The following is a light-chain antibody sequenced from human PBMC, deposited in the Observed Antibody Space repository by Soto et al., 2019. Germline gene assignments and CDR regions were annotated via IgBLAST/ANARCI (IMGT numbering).Light chain of an antibody. CDR3: QKYNSAPWT. V-gene: IGKV1-27*01. CDR2: GAS. CDR1: QGITNY. Sequence: DIQMTQSPSSLSASVGDRVTITCRASQGITNYLAWYQQKPGKVPKILIYGASTLQSGVPSRFSGSGSGTDFTLTISSLQPEDVATYYCQKYNSAPWTFGQGTRVEIK. J-gene: IGKJ1*01.